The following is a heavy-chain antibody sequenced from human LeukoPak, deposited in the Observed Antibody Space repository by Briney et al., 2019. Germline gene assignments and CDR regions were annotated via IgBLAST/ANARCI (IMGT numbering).Heavy chain of an antibody. CDR1: GASISSGGHY. CDR3: ARDARGSWENSHYYLDV. CDR2: IYTSGYT. V-gene: IGHV4-61*09. Sequence: PSQTLSLTCSVSGASISSGGHYWNWVRQPPGKGLEWIGHIYTSGYTNYNPSLKSRVTISVDTSNNQFSLRLTSVTAADTAVYYCARDARGSWENSHYYLDVWGKGTTVTVSS. J-gene: IGHJ6*03. D-gene: IGHD1-26*01.